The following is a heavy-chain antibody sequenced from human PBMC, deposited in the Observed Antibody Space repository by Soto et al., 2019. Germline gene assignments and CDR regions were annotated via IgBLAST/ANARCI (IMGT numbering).Heavy chain of an antibody. CDR1: GFTFSSYA. CDR3: AKRRSAGANFDY. V-gene: IGHV3-23*01. Sequence: DVQLLESGGGLVQPEGSLRLSCAASGFTFSSYAMGWVREGPGKGLEWVAGVSIGGSRPYADSVRGRLTISRDNTKNTLSLQMNSRTAEDTVVYLCAKRRSAGANFDYWGQGALVT. CDR2: VSIGGSR. D-gene: IGHD2-15*01. J-gene: IGHJ4*02.